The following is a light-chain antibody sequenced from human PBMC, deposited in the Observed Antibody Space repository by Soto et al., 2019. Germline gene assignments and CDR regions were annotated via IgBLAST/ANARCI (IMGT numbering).Light chain of an antibody. CDR2: HAS. J-gene: IGKJ1*01. Sequence: DIQMTQSPSTLSASVGDRVTITCRASQAINTWLAWHQQKPGKAPTLLIYHASSLESGVPSRFSGSGSGTEFTLTISSLQPDDVATYYCQQYNTYLSFGQGTKVDIK. CDR1: QAINTW. V-gene: IGKV1-5*01. CDR3: QQYNTYLS.